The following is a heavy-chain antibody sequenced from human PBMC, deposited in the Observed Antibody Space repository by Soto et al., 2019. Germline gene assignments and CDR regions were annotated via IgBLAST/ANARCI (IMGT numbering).Heavy chain of an antibody. CDR2: INPNSGGS. CDR3: ARERHLNSPSDAFDL. D-gene: IGHD1-7*01. J-gene: IGHJ3*01. V-gene: IGHV1-2*02. CDR1: GYNFIAQN. Sequence: QVHLVQSGAEVKKPGASVKVSCMASGYNFIAQNIHWVRQAPGLGLEWMGKINPNSGGSDYAQEFQGRVPVTRDTSISTVYMELNSLKPDDTAVYYCARERHLNSPSDAFDLWGQGTMVIVSS.